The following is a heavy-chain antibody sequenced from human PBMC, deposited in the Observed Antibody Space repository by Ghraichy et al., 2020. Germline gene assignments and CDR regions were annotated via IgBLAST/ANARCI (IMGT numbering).Heavy chain of an antibody. CDR1: GGSISSSSYY. CDR2: IYYSGST. Sequence: SETLSLTCTVSGGSISSSSYYWGWIRQSPGKGLEWIGSIYYSGSTYYNPSLKSRVTISVDTSKNQFSLKLSSVTAADTAVYYCARRPDYGGNSVWGDYFDYWGQGTLVTVSS. CDR3: ARRPDYGGNSVWGDYFDY. J-gene: IGHJ4*02. V-gene: IGHV4-39*01. D-gene: IGHD4-23*01.